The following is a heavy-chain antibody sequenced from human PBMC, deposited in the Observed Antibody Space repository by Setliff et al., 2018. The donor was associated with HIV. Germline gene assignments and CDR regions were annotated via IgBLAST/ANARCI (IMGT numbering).Heavy chain of an antibody. V-gene: IGHV3-30*02. CDR2: IRYDGSNK. Sequence: GGSLRLSCAASGFTFSSYGMHWVRQAPGKGLEWVAFIRYDGSNKYYADSVKGRFTISRDNSKNTLYLQMNSLRAEDTAVYYCAKDRYYVSSGSPFDYSGQGTLVTVSS. J-gene: IGHJ4*02. D-gene: IGHD3-22*01. CDR3: AKDRYYVSSGSPFDY. CDR1: GFTFSSYG.